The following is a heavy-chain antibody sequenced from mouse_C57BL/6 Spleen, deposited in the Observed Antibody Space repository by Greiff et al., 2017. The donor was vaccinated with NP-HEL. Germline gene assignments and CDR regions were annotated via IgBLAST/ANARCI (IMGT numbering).Heavy chain of an antibody. Sequence: EVQGVESGPELVKPGASVKMSCKASGYTFTDYNMHWVKQSHGKSLEWIGYINPNNGGTSYNQKFKGKATLTVNKSSSPAYMELRSLTSEDSAVYYCASPNWDVGFAYWGQGTLVTVSA. J-gene: IGHJ3*01. CDR1: GYTFTDYN. V-gene: IGHV1-22*01. CDR2: INPNNGGT. D-gene: IGHD4-1*01. CDR3: ASPNWDVGFAY.